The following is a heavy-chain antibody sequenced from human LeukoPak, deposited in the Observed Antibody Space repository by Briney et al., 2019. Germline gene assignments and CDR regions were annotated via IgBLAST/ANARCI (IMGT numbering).Heavy chain of an antibody. D-gene: IGHD5-24*01. Sequence: PSETLSLTCAVSGGSISSGGYSWSWIRQPPGKGLEWIGYIYHSGSTYYNPSLKSRVTISVDRSKNQFSLKLSSVTAADTAVYYCARLKKMATISAEINWFDPWGQGTLVTVSS. CDR2: IYHSGST. CDR1: GGSISSGGYS. V-gene: IGHV4-30-2*01. J-gene: IGHJ5*02. CDR3: ARLKKMATISAEINWFDP.